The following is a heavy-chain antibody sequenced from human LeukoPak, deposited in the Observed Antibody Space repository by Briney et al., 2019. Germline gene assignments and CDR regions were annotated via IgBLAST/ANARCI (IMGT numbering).Heavy chain of an antibody. CDR3: ARPNWARRYFDY. V-gene: IGHV5-51*01. CDR1: GYSFTNYG. Sequence: KHGESLKISCKVSGYSFTNYGIGWVRQMPGKGLEWMGIIYPFDSESRYSPSFQGQVTISADKSITTAYLQWSSLKASDTAMYYCARPNWARRYFDYWGQGNLAAVSS. D-gene: IGHD7-27*01. CDR2: IYPFDSES. J-gene: IGHJ4*02.